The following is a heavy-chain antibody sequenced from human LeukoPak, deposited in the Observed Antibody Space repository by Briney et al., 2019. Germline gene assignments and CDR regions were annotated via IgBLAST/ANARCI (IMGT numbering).Heavy chain of an antibody. CDR1: GFTFSSYA. J-gene: IGHJ4*02. CDR3: TRVGRAWQPLGYFFDY. V-gene: IGHV3-30*01. D-gene: IGHD5-12*01. CDR2: ISYDGSNK. Sequence: GALRLSCAASGFTFSSYAMHWVRQAPGKGLEWVALISYDGSNKYYGDSVKGRFTISRDNSKNTLSLQMNSLRAEDTAVYYCTRVGRAWQPLGYFFDYWGQGTLVTVSS.